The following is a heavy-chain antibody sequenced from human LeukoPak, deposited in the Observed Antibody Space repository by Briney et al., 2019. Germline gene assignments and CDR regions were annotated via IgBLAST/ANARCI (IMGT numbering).Heavy chain of an antibody. V-gene: IGHV4-39*07. CDR1: GGSISNRNYH. Sequence: PSETLSLTCTVSGGSISNRNYHWGWIRQPPGKGLEWIGEIDHSGSTNYNPSLKSRVTISVDTSKNQFSLKLSSVTAADTAVYYCARLRASYDILTGDDYWGQGTLVTVSS. D-gene: IGHD3-9*01. CDR2: IDHSGST. CDR3: ARLRASYDILTGDDY. J-gene: IGHJ4*02.